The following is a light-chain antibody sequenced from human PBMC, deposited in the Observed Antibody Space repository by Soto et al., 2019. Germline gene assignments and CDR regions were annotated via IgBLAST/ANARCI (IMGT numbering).Light chain of an antibody. CDR1: SSNIGAGYD. CDR3: QFYDSSLSGWV. J-gene: IGLJ3*02. Sequence: QSVLTQPPSVSGAPGQRVTISCTGSSSNIGAGYDVHWYQQLPGTAPKLLISGNSNRPSGVPDRFSGSKSGTSASLAITGLQAEDDADYYCQFYDSSLSGWVFGGGTKLTVL. CDR2: GNS. V-gene: IGLV1-40*01.